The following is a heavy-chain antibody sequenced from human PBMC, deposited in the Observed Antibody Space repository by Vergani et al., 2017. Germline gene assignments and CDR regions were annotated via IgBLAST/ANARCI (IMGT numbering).Heavy chain of an antibody. V-gene: IGHV3-15*07. J-gene: IGHJ6*02. CDR2: IKSKFDRGTT. CDR3: TTDPRYCGDGSCYWLRDHHYYGMDV. D-gene: IGHD2-21*01. CDR1: GFSFRNAW. Sequence: EVQLVESGGGIVKPGGSLRLSCVASGFSFRNAWMNWVRRTPGKGLEWVGRIKSKFDRGTTDYAAAVKGRFTISRDDSKNTLFLQMNGLKTEDIGVYYCTTDPRYCGDGSCYWLRDHHYYGMDVWGQGTMVTVSS.